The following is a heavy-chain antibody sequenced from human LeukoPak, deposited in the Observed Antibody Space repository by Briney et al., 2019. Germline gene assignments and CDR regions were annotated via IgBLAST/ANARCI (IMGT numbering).Heavy chain of an antibody. Sequence: SETLSLTCIVSGGSISSLNLWSWLRQPPGKGLEWIGEVYLGGTTNFNPSLKSRVTILIDKSKNQLSLQLTSVTAADTAVYYCAGLEGRYSTDWFYFFDYWGQGALVTVSS. CDR3: AGLEGRYSTDWFYFFDY. D-gene: IGHD6-19*01. V-gene: IGHV4-4*02. CDR2: VYLGGTT. CDR1: GGSISSLNL. J-gene: IGHJ4*02.